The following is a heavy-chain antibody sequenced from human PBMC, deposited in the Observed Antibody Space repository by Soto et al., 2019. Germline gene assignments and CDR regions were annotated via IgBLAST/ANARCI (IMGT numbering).Heavy chain of an antibody. CDR1: GYTFTSYG. J-gene: IGHJ3*02. CDR2: ISAYNGNT. V-gene: IGHV1-18*01. CDR3: ARTPINYYGSGSYYNGRNAFDI. D-gene: IGHD3-10*01. Sequence: QVQLVQSGAEVKKPGASVKVSCKASGYTFTSYGISWVRQAPGQGLEWMGWISAYNGNTNYAQKLQGRVTMTTDTSTSTADMELRSLRSDDTAVYYCARTPINYYGSGSYYNGRNAFDIWGQGTMVTVSS.